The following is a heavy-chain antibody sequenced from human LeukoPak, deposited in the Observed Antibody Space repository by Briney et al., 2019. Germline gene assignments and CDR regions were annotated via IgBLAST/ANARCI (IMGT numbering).Heavy chain of an antibody. J-gene: IGHJ4*02. CDR1: GYTSTSYN. D-gene: IGHD3-16*01. CDR3: ARVDSGGAANLGIDY. Sequence: ASAQASSKASGYTSTSYNKRRVRPAPPEGLEWMVIINPSGGSASYGQKFQGRVTMTRDTSTSTVYMELRSLRSEDTAVYYCARVDSGGAANLGIDYWGQGTLVTVSS. V-gene: IGHV1-46*01. CDR2: INPSGGSA.